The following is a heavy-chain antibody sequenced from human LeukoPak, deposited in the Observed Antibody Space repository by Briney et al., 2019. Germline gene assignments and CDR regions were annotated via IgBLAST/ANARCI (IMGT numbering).Heavy chain of an antibody. CDR2: ISGDGGS. Sequence: GGSLRLSCAASGFTFSNYALNWVRQAAGKALEWVSAISGDGGSKGRFTISRDNSKNSLYLQMNSLGAEDTAVYYCAKGSEFCTTTCPVDYYYFYYYYMDVWGKGTTVTVSS. CDR1: GFTFSNYA. D-gene: IGHD2-2*01. CDR3: AKGSEFCTTTCPVDYYYFYYYYMDV. J-gene: IGHJ6*03. V-gene: IGHV3-23*01.